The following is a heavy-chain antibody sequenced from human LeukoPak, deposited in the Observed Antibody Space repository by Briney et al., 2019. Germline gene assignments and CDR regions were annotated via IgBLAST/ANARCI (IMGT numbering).Heavy chain of an antibody. CDR3: ARGPVAYFDY. Sequence: GGPLRLSCAASGFTFSSYEMNWVRQAPGKGLEWVSYISSSGSTIYYADSVKGRFTISRDNAMNSLYLQMNSLRAEDTAVYYCARGPVAYFDYWGQGTLVTVSS. J-gene: IGHJ4*02. CDR2: ISSSGSTI. V-gene: IGHV3-48*03. D-gene: IGHD4-23*01. CDR1: GFTFSSYE.